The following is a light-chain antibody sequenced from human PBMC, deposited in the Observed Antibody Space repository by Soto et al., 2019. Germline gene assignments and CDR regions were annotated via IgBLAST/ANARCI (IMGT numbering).Light chain of an antibody. CDR3: MLCLRTWR. Sequence: DIVMTQSPLSLPVTPGESASISCRSSKSLLHSDGYNYLEWYVQKPGQSPQLLIYLTSHRDSGEPDMFSGSGSGTDFSLQFTRVKAEDVGVYYFMLCLRTWRLGQGTKVEI. CDR1: KSLLHSDGYNY. CDR2: LTS. V-gene: IGKV2-28*01. J-gene: IGKJ1*01.